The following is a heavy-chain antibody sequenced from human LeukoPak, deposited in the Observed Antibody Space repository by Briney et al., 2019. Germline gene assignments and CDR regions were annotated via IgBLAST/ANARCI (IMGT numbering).Heavy chain of an antibody. J-gene: IGHJ6*02. CDR3: ARVLRFLEWSSSYYGMDV. Sequence: ASVKVSCKASGYTFTSYGISWVRQAPGQGLEWMGWISACNGNTNYAQKLQGRVTMTTDTSTSTAYMELRSLRSDDTAVYYCARVLRFLEWSSSYYGMDVWGQGTTVTVSS. CDR1: GYTFTSYG. CDR2: ISACNGNT. V-gene: IGHV1-18*01. D-gene: IGHD3-3*01.